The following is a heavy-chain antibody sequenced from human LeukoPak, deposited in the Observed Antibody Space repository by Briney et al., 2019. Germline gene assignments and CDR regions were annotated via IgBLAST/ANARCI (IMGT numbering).Heavy chain of an antibody. V-gene: IGHV1-18*04. D-gene: IGHD3-9*01. CDR3: AGTRYFDWLAPFSAFDI. CDR2: ISAYNGNT. J-gene: IGHJ3*02. Sequence: ASVKVSCKASGYIFTGYYINWVRQAPGQGLEWMGWISAYNGNTNYAQKLQGRVTMTTDTSTSTAYMELRSLRSDDTAVYYCAGTRYFDWLAPFSAFDIWGQGTMVTVSS. CDR1: GYIFTGYY.